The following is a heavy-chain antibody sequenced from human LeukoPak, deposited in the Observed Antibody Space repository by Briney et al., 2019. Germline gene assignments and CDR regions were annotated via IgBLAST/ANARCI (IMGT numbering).Heavy chain of an antibody. CDR1: GYTFTSYA. J-gene: IGHJ6*02. V-gene: IGHV1-3*01. CDR3: ARTPHHYVGYYYYYYGMDV. CDR2: IYGGNGNT. D-gene: IGHD3-16*01. Sequence: VASVKVSCKASGYTFTSYAMHWVRQAPGQRLEWMGWIYGGNGNTKYSQKFQGRVTITRDTSASTAYMELSSLRSEDTAVYYRARTPHHYVGYYYYYYGMDVWGQGTTVTVSS.